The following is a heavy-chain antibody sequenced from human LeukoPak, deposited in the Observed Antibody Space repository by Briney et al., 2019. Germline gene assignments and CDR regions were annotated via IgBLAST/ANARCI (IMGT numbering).Heavy chain of an antibody. CDR1: GGSISSSSYY. CDR2: IYYSGST. Sequence: SETLSLTCTVSGGSISSSSYYWGWIRQPPGKGLEWIGSIYYSGSTYYNPSLKSRVTISVDTSKNQFSLKLNSVTAADTAVYYCARAERDVWWLPVFDYWGQGTLVTVSS. J-gene: IGHJ4*02. V-gene: IGHV4-39*07. D-gene: IGHD5-12*01. CDR3: ARAERDVWWLPVFDY.